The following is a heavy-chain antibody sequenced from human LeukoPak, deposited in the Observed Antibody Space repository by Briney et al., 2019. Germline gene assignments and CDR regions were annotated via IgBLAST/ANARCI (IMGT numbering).Heavy chain of an antibody. CDR2: INPNSGGT. V-gene: IGHV1-2*02. Sequence: ASVKVSCKASGYTFTGYYMPWVGQAPGQGLEWMGWINPNSGGTNYAQKFQGRVTMTRDTSISTAYMELSRLRSDDTAVYYCVRVVVAATRIVAFDIWGQGTMVTVSS. CDR3: VRVVVAATRIVAFDI. J-gene: IGHJ3*02. CDR1: GYTFTGYY. D-gene: IGHD2-15*01.